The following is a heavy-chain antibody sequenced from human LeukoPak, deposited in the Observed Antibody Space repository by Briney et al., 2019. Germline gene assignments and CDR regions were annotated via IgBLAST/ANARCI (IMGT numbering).Heavy chain of an antibody. Sequence: ASVTLSCTVSGYTLTEISMHWVRHAPGQRLEWMGGFNPDDAETIYARSFTGRLTVTEDTSTDTAYKELSSLRSEDTAMYYCATEIVGYGDVHYFDSWGQGTLVTVSS. CDR3: ATEIVGYGDVHYFDS. D-gene: IGHD4-17*01. CDR2: FNPDDAET. V-gene: IGHV1-24*01. J-gene: IGHJ4*02. CDR1: GYTLTEIS.